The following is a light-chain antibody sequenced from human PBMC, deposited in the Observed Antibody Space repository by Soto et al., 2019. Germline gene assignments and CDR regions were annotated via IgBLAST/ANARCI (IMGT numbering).Light chain of an antibody. CDR1: SSNIGSDT. CDR3: AAWDDSLNRML. Sequence: QSVLTQPPSASGTPGQRVTISCSGSSSNIGSDTVNWFQQLPGTAPKLLIYSDNQRPSGVPDRFSGSKSGTSASLAISGRQSEDEADYYCAAWDDSLNRMLFGGGTKLTVL. V-gene: IGLV1-44*01. CDR2: SDN. J-gene: IGLJ3*02.